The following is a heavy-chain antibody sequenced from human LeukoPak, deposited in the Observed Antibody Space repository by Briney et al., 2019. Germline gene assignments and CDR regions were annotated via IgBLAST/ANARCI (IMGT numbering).Heavy chain of an antibody. J-gene: IGHJ6*02. CDR3: ARTESIPNRITMVRGDPFYYYYGMGV. CDR2: INPSGGST. D-gene: IGHD3-10*01. CDR1: GYTFTSYY. Sequence: VASVKVSCKASGYTFTSYYMHWVRQAPGQGLEWMGIINPSGGSTSYAQKFQGRVTITADESTSTAYMELSSLRSEDTAVYYCARTESIPNRITMVRGDPFYYYYGMGVWGQGTTVTVSS. V-gene: IGHV1-46*01.